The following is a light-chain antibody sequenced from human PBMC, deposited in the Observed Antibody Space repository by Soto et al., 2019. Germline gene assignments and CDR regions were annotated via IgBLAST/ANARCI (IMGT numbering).Light chain of an antibody. CDR1: SSDIGNYNY. CDR2: EVS. J-gene: IGLJ1*01. CDR3: SSYTSTSSYV. V-gene: IGLV2-14*01. Sequence: QSVLTQPASVSGSPGQSITISCTGTSSDIGNYNYVSWYQQHPGKAPKLMISEVSNRPSGVSNRFSGSKSGNTASLTISGLQPEDEADYDCSSYTSTSSYVFGGGTKVTVL.